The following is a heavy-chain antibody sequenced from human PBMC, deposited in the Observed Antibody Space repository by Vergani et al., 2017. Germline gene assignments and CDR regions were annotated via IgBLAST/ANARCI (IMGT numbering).Heavy chain of an antibody. CDR1: GDSISRSHYY. D-gene: IGHD1-26*01. V-gene: IGHV4-39*01. CDR2: FYYSGST. J-gene: IGHJ4*02. CDR3: ARHQEVGATRPVDC. Sequence: QLQLQESGPGLVKPSETLSLSCRVSGDSISRSHYYWGFIRQPPGKGLEWIGSFYYSGSTYYNPSVESRVTLSVDTSKNQVSLKLSPETAADTAVYYCARHQEVGATRPVDCWGRRTLVIVSS.